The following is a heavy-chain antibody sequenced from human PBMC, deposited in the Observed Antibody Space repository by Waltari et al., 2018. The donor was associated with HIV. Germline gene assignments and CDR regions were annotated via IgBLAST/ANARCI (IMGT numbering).Heavy chain of an antibody. J-gene: IGHJ4*02. D-gene: IGHD1-26*01. CDR3: VRGGMGATVEDLFDY. V-gene: IGHV3-21*01. CDR2: ISSTSTVI. CDR1: GSPFRSYS. Sequence: EVLLVESGGGLGRPGGSRRLSFPAPGSPFRSYSINRVRQAPGRGLEWVSSISSTSTVIFYADSVKGRFTISRDNAKNSLFLQMNSLRAEDMAVYHCVRGGMGATVEDLFDYWGQGTLVTVSS.